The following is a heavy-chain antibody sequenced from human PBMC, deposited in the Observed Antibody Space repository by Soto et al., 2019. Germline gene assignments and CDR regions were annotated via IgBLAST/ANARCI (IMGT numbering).Heavy chain of an antibody. D-gene: IGHD6-13*01. CDR3: ARDRSAAAYQYYYGMDV. J-gene: IGHJ6*02. V-gene: IGHV6-1*01. CDR2: TYYRSKWYN. CDR1: GDSVSSNSAA. Sequence: SQTLSRTCDICGDSVSSNSAAWNWIRKSPSRGLEWLGRTYYRSKWYNDYAVSVKSRITINPDTSKNQFSLQLNSVTPEDTAVYYCARDRSAAAYQYYYGMDVWGQGTTVTVSS.